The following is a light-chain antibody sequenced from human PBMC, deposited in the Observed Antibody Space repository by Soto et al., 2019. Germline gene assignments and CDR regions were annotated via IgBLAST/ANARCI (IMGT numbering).Light chain of an antibody. CDR2: NTF. Sequence: EIVMTQSPATLSVFPGERATLSCRASQSVSSNLVWYQQKPGQAPKLLIYNTFTRATGIPVRFSGSGSGTEFTLTISSLQSEDLAVYYCQQYNNWPYTFGQGTELEI. J-gene: IGKJ2*01. V-gene: IGKV3-15*01. CDR1: QSVSSN. CDR3: QQYNNWPYT.